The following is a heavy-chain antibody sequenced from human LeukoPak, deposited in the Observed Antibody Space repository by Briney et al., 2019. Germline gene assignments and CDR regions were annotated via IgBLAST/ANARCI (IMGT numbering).Heavy chain of an antibody. Sequence: GGSLRLSCAASGFTFSSYGMSWVRQAPGKGLEWVSAISGSGGSTYYADSVKGRFTISRDNSKNTLYLQMNSLRAEDTAVYYCAKAYYYDSSGYLDYWGRGTLVTVSS. CDR3: AKAYYYDSSGYLDY. J-gene: IGHJ4*02. V-gene: IGHV3-23*01. CDR1: GFTFSSYG. CDR2: ISGSGGST. D-gene: IGHD3-22*01.